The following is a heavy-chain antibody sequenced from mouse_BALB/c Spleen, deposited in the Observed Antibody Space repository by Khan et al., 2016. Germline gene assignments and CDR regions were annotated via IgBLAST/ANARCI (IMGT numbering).Heavy chain of an antibody. V-gene: IGHV5-6*01. CDR2: ISSGGSYT. J-gene: IGHJ3*01. Sequence: EVELVESGGDLVKPGGSLKLSCAASGFNFSSYGMSWVRQTLDKRLEWIANISSGGSYTYYPDSAKGRFTISRDNAKNTLYVQVSSLRSEHTGMYYCAADATFAYWGRGTLVTVSA. CDR1: GFNFSSYG. CDR3: AADATFAY.